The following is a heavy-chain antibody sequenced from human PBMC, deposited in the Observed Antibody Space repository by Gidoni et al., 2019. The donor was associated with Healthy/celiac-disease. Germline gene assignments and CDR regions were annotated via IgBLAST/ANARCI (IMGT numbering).Heavy chain of an antibody. CDR2: IGTAGDT. Sequence: EVQLVESGGGLVQPGGSLRLSCAASGFTFSSYDMHWVRQATGKGLEWVSAIGTAGDTYYPGSVKGRFTISRENAENSLYLQMNSLRAGDTAVYYCARVSGSSWYQKNWYFDLWGRGTLVTVSS. J-gene: IGHJ2*01. CDR3: ARVSGSSWYQKNWYFDL. CDR1: GFTFSSYD. D-gene: IGHD6-13*01. V-gene: IGHV3-13*04.